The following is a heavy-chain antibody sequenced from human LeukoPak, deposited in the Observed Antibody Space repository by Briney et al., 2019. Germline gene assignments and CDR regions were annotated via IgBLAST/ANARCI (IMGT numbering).Heavy chain of an antibody. J-gene: IGHJ5*02. CDR1: GFTFSSYG. CDR3: ARSRGYYGSGSSTRNGALDWIWFDP. CDR2: IRYDGSNK. Sequence: GGSLRLSCAASGFTFSSYGMHWVRQAPGKGLEWVAFIRYDGSNKYYADSVKGRFTISRDNSKNTLYLQMNSLRSEDTAVYYCARSRGYYGSGSSTRNGALDWIWFDPWGQGTLVTVSS. V-gene: IGHV3-30*02. D-gene: IGHD3-10*01.